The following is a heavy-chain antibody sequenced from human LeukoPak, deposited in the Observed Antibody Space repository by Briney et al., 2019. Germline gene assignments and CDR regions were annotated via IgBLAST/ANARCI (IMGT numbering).Heavy chain of an antibody. Sequence: ASVKVSCKASGYTFTGYYMHWVRQAPGQGLEWMGWINPNSGGTNYAKKFQGRVTMTRDMSVSTAYMELKRLRSDDTGVYYCARDTTMITYWFDPWGQGTLVTVSS. CDR1: GYTFTGYY. V-gene: IGHV1-2*02. J-gene: IGHJ5*02. CDR2: INPNSGGT. CDR3: ARDTTMITYWFDP. D-gene: IGHD5-18*01.